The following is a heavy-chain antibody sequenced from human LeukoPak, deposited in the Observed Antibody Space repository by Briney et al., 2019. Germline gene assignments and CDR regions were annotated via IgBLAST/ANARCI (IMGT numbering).Heavy chain of an antibody. CDR3: ARRQNYDSSGYYYVGHAFDI. Sequence: GESLKISCKGSGYSFTSYWIGWVRQMPGKGLEWMGIIYPGDSDTRYSPSFQGQVTISADKSIGTAYLQWSSLKASDTAMYYCARRQNYDSSGYYYVGHAFDIWGQGTMVTVSS. J-gene: IGHJ3*02. V-gene: IGHV5-51*01. CDR2: IYPGDSDT. CDR1: GYSFTSYW. D-gene: IGHD3-22*01.